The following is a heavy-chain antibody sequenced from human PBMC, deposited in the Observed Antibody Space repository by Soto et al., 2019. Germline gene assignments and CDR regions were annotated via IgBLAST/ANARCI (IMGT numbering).Heavy chain of an antibody. CDR3: ATLLGYSGSWYFVY. D-gene: IGHD6-13*01. CDR2: FDPEDGET. Sequence: QVQLIQSGAEVKKPGASVKVSCKVSGHTLTEVSMHWVRQAPGIGLEWMGGFDPEDGETISAQKFRGRITMTEDTSTDTAYMDLSSLRPEDTAVYYCATLLGYSGSWYFVYWGKGTLVTVSS. CDR1: GHTLTEVS. V-gene: IGHV1-24*01. J-gene: IGHJ4*02.